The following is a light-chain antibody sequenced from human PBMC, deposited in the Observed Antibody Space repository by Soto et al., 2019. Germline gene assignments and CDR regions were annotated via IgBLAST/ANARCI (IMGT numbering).Light chain of an antibody. J-gene: IGKJ1*01. CDR1: QSVSSSF. CDR3: QQYGSSPWT. V-gene: IGKV3-20*01. Sequence: EIVLTQSPGTLSLSPGERATLSCRASQSVSSSFLAWYQQKPDPAPRLLIYGASSRATGIPERFSGSGSGTDLTLTISRLEPEDFAVYYCQQYGSSPWTFGQGTKVEIK. CDR2: GAS.